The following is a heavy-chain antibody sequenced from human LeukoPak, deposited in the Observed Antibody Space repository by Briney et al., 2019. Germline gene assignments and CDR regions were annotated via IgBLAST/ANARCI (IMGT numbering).Heavy chain of an antibody. D-gene: IGHD1-14*01. CDR1: GFTVSSNY. J-gene: IGHJ4*02. CDR3: AKPSALKHFDS. Sequence: GGSLRLSCAASGFTVSSNYMTWVRQAPGKGLEWVSVIYSGGSTYYADSVRGRFTTSRDSSKNIMSLQMNSLRAEDTAVYYCAKPSALKHFDSRGQGTLVTVSS. V-gene: IGHV3-53*01. CDR2: IYSGGST.